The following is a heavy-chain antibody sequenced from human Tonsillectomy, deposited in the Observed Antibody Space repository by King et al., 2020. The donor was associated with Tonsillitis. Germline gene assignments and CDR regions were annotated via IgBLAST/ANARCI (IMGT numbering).Heavy chain of an antibody. CDR3: VRGTTIPGTDY. CDR2: IKEDGSET. J-gene: IGHJ4*02. V-gene: IGHV3-7*01. D-gene: IGHD2/OR15-2a*01. Sequence: VPLVESGGGLVQPGGSLRLSCAASGFTFNSYWMNWFRQAPGKGLEWVANIKEDGSETYYVGSVRGRFTISRDNANNSLSLQMNSLRAEDTAVYYCVRGTTIPGTDYWGQGTLVIVSS. CDR1: GFTFNSYW.